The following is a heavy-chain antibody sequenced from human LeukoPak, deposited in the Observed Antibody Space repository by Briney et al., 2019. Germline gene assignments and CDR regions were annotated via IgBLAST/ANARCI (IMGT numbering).Heavy chain of an antibody. J-gene: IGHJ4*02. D-gene: IGHD5-18*01. CDR2: IIPIFGTA. V-gene: IGHV1-69*01. Sequence: GSSVKVSCKASGGTFSSYAVSWVRQAPGQGLEWMGGIIPIFGTANYAQKFQGRVTITADESTSTAYMELSSLRSEDTAVYYCASRRAQLWSTLDYWGQGTLVTVSS. CDR3: ASRRAQLWSTLDY. CDR1: GGTFSSYA.